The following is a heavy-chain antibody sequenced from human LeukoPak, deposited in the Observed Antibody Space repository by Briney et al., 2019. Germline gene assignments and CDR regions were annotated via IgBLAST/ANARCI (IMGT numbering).Heavy chain of an antibody. CDR3: ARDSSATADY. Sequence: SSETLSLTCTVSGGSISSSSYYWGWIRQPPGKGREWIGSIYYSGSTYYNPSLKSRVTISVDTSKNQFSLKLSSVTAADTAVYYCARDSSATADYWGQGTLVTVSS. J-gene: IGHJ4*02. D-gene: IGHD1-26*01. CDR2: IYYSGST. CDR1: GGSISSSSYY. V-gene: IGHV4-39*07.